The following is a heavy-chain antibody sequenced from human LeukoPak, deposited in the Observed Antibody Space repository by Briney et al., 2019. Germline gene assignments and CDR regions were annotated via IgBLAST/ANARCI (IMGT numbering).Heavy chain of an antibody. CDR1: GGSFSVYY. CDR2: INHSGST. Sequence: ASETLSLTCAVYGGSFSVYYWSWIRQPPGKGLEWIGEINHSGSTNYNPSLKSRVTISVDTSRNQFSLKLNSVTAADTAVYYCARVALTGDFDFWGQGTLVPVSS. D-gene: IGHD7-27*01. J-gene: IGHJ4*02. V-gene: IGHV4-34*01. CDR3: ARVALTGDFDF.